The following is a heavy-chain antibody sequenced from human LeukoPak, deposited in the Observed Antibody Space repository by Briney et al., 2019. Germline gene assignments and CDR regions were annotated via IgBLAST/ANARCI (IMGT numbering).Heavy chain of an antibody. D-gene: IGHD3-10*01. CDR1: GGSISSSFYY. J-gene: IGHJ4*02. V-gene: IGHV4-39*01. CDR2: IYHSGST. Sequence: SETLSLTCTVSGGSISSSFYYWGWIRQPPGKGLEWIGSIYHSGSTYYNPSLKSRVTISVDTSRNQFSLNLSSVTAADTAVYYCARMPSITRGYFDYWGQGTLVTVSS. CDR3: ARMPSITRGYFDY.